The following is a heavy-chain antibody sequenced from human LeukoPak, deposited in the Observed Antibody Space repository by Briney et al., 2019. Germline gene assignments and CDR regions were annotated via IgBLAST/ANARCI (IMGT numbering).Heavy chain of an antibody. J-gene: IGHJ3*02. V-gene: IGHV3-15*01. D-gene: IGHD2-2*01. CDR2: IKSKTDGGTT. CDR3: TTDVDGLGYCSSTSCYDAFDI. Sequence: PGGSLRLSCAASGFTFSNAWMSWVRQAPGKGLEWVGRIKSKTDGGTTDYAAPVKGRFTISRDDSKNTLYLQMNSLKTEDTAVYYCTTDVDGLGYCSSTSCYDAFDIWGQGTMVTVSS. CDR1: GFTFSNAW.